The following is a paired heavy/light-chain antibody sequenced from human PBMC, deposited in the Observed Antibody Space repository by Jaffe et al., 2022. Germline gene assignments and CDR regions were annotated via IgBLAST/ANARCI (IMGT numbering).Light chain of an antibody. J-gene: IGLJ3*02. V-gene: IGLV7-43*01. Sequence: QTVVTQEPSLTVSPGGTVTLTCASSTGAVTSGYYPNWFQQKPGQAARALIYSTSSKHSWTPARFSGSLLGGKAALTLSGVQPGDEADYYCLLYYGDSWVFGGGTKLTVL. CDR3: LLYYGDSWV. CDR1: TGAVTSGYY. CDR2: STS.
Heavy chain of an antibody. J-gene: IGHJ6*03. D-gene: IGHD2-2*01. Sequence: QVQLVESGGGVVQPGGSLRLSCAASGFSFSSYGMHWVRQAPGKGLEWVAFVRYDGRDKYYADSVKGRFTISRDNSKNTLYLEMKGLRTDDTAVYYCAKDTSWSVYYYCMDVWGKGTTVTVSS. CDR2: VRYDGRDK. CDR1: GFSFSSYG. CDR3: AKDTSWSVYYYCMDV. V-gene: IGHV3-30*02.